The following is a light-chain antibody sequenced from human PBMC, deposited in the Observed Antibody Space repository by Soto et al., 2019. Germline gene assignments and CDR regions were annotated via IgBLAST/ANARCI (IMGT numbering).Light chain of an antibody. V-gene: IGLV2-14*01. Sequence: QSALTQPASVSGSPGQSITISCPGTSSDVGGYNYVSWYQQHPGKAPKLMIYDVSNRPSGVSNRFSGSKSGNTASLTISGLQAEDESDYYCSSYTSSSTLVFGTGTK. CDR2: DVS. CDR1: SSDVGGYNY. CDR3: SSYTSSSTLV. J-gene: IGLJ1*01.